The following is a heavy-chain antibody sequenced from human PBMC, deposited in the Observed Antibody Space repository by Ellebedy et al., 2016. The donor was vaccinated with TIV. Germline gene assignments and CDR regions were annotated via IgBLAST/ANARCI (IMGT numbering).Heavy chain of an antibody. CDR2: IYDSGST. CDR1: GGSFSSYY. CDR3: ARLYSTSWTYPFDY. J-gene: IGHJ4*02. D-gene: IGHD2-2*01. V-gene: IGHV4-59*08. Sequence: SETLSLTCTVSGGSFSSYYCSWIRQPPGKGLEWIGYIYDSGSTNYNPSLKSRVTLSLDTSKNQFSLKLSSVTAADTAVYYCARLYSTSWTYPFDYWGQGTLVTVSS.